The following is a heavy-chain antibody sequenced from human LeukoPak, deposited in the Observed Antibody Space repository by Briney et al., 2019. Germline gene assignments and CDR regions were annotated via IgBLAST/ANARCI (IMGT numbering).Heavy chain of an antibody. V-gene: IGHV3-48*03. Sequence: GGSLRLSCAASGFTFNNYEMNRVRQAPGKGLEWISYISTDGTMAYYVGSVKGRFTISRDNAKNSLYLQMNSLRADDTAVYYCARETIDCGGDCYDYWGQGTLATVSS. J-gene: IGHJ4*02. D-gene: IGHD2-21*01. CDR2: ISTDGTMA. CDR1: GFTFNNYE. CDR3: ARETIDCGGDCYDY.